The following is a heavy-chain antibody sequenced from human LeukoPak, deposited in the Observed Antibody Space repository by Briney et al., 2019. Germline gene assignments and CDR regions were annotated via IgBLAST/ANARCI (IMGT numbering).Heavy chain of an antibody. V-gene: IGHV1-2*02. CDR3: ARDLGLRSLEWSFDY. J-gene: IGHJ4*02. Sequence: ASVKVSCKASGYTFTGYYMHWVRQAPGQGLEWMGWINPNSGGTKYAQKFQGRVTMTRDTSISTAYMELSRLRSDDTAVYYCARDLGLRSLEWSFDYWGQGTLVTVSS. CDR1: GYTFTGYY. CDR2: INPNSGGT. D-gene: IGHD3-3*01.